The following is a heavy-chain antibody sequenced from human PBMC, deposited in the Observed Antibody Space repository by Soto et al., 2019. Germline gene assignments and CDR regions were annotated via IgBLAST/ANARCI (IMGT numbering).Heavy chain of an antibody. V-gene: IGHV1-69*13. CDR3: AGRTENPGPPNPLDI. J-gene: IGHJ3*02. D-gene: IGHD1-1*01. CDR1: GGTFSSYA. Sequence: ASVKVSCKASGGTFSSYAISWVRQAPGQGLEWMGGIIPIFGTANYAQKFQGRVTITADESTSTAYMELSSLRSEDTAVYYCAGRTENPGPPNPLDIWGQGTMVTVSS. CDR2: IIPIFGTA.